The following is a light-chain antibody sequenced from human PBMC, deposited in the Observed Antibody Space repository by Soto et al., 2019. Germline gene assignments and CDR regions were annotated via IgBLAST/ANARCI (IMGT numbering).Light chain of an antibody. CDR1: RSFSSSY. CDR2: AAS. CDR3: HHYDSSPPYT. Sequence: EIVLTQSPGTLSLSPGERATLSCRASRSFSSSYLAWYQHKVGQAPRLLIYAASTRATGIPDRFSGSGSATDFTLTISRREPEDSAVYYCHHYDSSPPYTFGQGTKLEIK. V-gene: IGKV3-20*01. J-gene: IGKJ2*01.